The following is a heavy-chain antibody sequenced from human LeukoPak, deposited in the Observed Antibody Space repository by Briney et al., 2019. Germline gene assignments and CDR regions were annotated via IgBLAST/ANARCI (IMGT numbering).Heavy chain of an antibody. Sequence: ASVTVSCKASGYTFTRYYMHWVRLAPGQGLAWMGIINPSGGSTSYAQKFQGRVTMTRDTSTSTVYMELSSLRSEDTAVYYCARYSSSSVDYWGQGTLVTVSS. CDR3: ARYSSSSVDY. V-gene: IGHV1-46*01. CDR1: GYTFTRYY. CDR2: INPSGGST. J-gene: IGHJ4*02. D-gene: IGHD6-6*01.